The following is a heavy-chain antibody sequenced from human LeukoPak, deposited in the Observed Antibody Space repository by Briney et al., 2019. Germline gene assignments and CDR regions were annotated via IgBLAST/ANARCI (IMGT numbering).Heavy chain of an antibody. CDR1: GFTFDDYA. D-gene: IGHD6-13*01. J-gene: IGHJ3*02. CDR3: AKDIGSSWGAFDI. Sequence: GRSLRLSCAASGFTFDDYAMHWVRQAPGKGLEWVSGISWNSGSIGYADSVKGRFTISRDNAKNSLYLQMNSLRAEDTALYYCAKDIGSSWGAFDIWGQGTMVTVSS. V-gene: IGHV3-9*01. CDR2: ISWNSGSI.